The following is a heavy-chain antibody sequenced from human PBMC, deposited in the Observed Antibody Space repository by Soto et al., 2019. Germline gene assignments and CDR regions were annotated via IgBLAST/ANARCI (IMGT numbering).Heavy chain of an antibody. Sequence: PGGSLRLSCAASGFTFSSYDMHWVRQATGKGLEWVSAIGTAGDTYYPGSVKGRFTISRENAKNSLYLQMNSLRAGDTVVYYCSRQLAHSYYGMDVWGQGTTVTVSS. CDR2: IGTAGDT. CDR3: SRQLAHSYYGMDV. CDR1: GFTFSSYD. V-gene: IGHV3-13*01. D-gene: IGHD6-13*01. J-gene: IGHJ6*02.